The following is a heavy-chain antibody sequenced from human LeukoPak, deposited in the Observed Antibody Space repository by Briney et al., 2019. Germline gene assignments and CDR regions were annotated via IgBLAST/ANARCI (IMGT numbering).Heavy chain of an antibody. J-gene: IGHJ6*02. CDR3: ARANYYYDSSGYSAYYYYYYGMDV. D-gene: IGHD3-22*01. CDR2: IYTSGST. Sequence: SETLSLTCTVSGGSISSSYWSWIRQPAGKGLEWIGRIYTSGSTNYNPSLKSRVTMSVDTSKNQFSLKLSSVTAADTAVYYCARANYYYDSSGYSAYYYYYYGMDVWGQGTTVTVSS. CDR1: GGSISSSY. V-gene: IGHV4-4*07.